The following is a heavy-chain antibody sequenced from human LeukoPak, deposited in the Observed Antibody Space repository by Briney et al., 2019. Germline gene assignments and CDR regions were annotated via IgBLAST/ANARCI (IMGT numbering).Heavy chain of an antibody. D-gene: IGHD5-12*01. V-gene: IGHV4-34*01. CDR3: ARSDPRYSGYLEHAFDI. CDR2: INHSGST. Sequence: SETLSLTCAVYGGSFSGYYWSWIRQPPGKGLEWIGEINHSGSTNYNPSLKSRVTMSVDTSKNQFSLKLSSVTAADTAVYYCARSDPRYSGYLEHAFDIWGQGTMVTVSS. CDR1: GGSFSGYY. J-gene: IGHJ3*02.